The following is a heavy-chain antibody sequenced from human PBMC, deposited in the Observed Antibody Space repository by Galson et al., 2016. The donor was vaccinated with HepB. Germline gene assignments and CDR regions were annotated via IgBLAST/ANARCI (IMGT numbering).Heavy chain of an antibody. V-gene: IGHV4-59*01. Sequence: SETLSLTCTVSGGSINGYFWSWVRQPPGKGLEWIGFIHHNGNTNYNPSLKSRVTISVDTSTNQFSLRLNSVTAADTAVYYCARYISTANYLDYWGQGTLVTVSS. CDR3: ARYISTANYLDY. J-gene: IGHJ4*02. CDR2: IHHNGNT. D-gene: IGHD6-19*01. CDR1: GGSINGYF.